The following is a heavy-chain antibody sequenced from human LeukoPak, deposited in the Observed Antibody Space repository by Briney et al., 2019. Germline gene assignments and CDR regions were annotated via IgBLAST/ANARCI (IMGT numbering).Heavy chain of an antibody. CDR2: FEPISGIK. CDR1: GYPFSSYY. V-gene: IGHV1-46*01. D-gene: IGHD2/OR15-2a*01. Sequence: DSVKVSCKTSGYPFSSYYMHWVRQAPGQGLEWMGIFEPISGIKRVAEKFQGRVNMTRDTATSTVYMELSRLRPEDTAMYYCARDKEEVAHSDWFDPWGQGTQATAS. CDR3: ARDKEEVAHSDWFDP. J-gene: IGHJ5*02.